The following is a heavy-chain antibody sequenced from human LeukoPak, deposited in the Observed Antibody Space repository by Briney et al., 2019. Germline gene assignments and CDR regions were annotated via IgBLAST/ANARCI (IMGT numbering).Heavy chain of an antibody. CDR2: IIPILGIA. J-gene: IGHJ6*02. V-gene: IGHV1-69*04. CDR3: ARVGGHYYYGMDV. Sequence: ASVKVSCKASGGTFSSYAISWVRQAPGQGLEWMGRIIPILGIANYAQKFQGRVTITADKSTSTAYMELSSLRSEDTAVYYCARVGGHYYYGMDVWGQGTLVTVSS. D-gene: IGHD3-16*01. CDR1: GGTFSSYA.